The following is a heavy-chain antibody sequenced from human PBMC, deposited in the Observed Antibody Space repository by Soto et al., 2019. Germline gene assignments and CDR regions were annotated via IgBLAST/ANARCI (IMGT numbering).Heavy chain of an antibody. CDR2: IYYSGST. J-gene: IGHJ4*02. V-gene: IGHV4-30-4*01. Sequence: TLSLTCTVSGGSISSGDYYWSWIRQPPGKGLEWIGYIYYSGSTYYNPSLKSRVTISVDTSKNQFSLKLSSVTAADTAVYYCAREGGIVGATTVDYWGQGTLVTVSS. D-gene: IGHD1-26*01. CDR3: AREGGIVGATTVDY. CDR1: GGSISSGDYY.